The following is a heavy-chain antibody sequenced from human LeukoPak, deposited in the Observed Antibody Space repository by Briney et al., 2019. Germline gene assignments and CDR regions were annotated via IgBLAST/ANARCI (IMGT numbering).Heavy chain of an antibody. D-gene: IGHD1-26*01. V-gene: IGHV1-69*05. CDR3: AREHSGSPGGFDP. Sequence: SVKVSCKASGGTFSSYAISWVRQAPGQGLEWMGGIIPIFGTANYAQKFQGRVTIATDESTSTAYMELSSLRSEDTAVYYCAREHSGSPGGFDPWGQGTLVTVSS. CDR1: GGTFSSYA. CDR2: IIPIFGTA. J-gene: IGHJ5*02.